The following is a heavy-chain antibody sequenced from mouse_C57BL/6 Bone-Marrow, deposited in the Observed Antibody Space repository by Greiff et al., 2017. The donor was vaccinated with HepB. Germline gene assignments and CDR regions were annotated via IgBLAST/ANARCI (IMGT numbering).Heavy chain of an antibody. CDR2: IYPRSGNT. Sequence: VNVVESGAELARPGASVKLSCKASGYTFTSYGISWVKQRTGQGLEWIGEIYPRSGNTYYNEKLKGKATLTADKSSSTAYMELRSLTSEDSAVYFCARGYYGSNWYFDVWGTGTTVTVSS. CDR1: GYTFTSYG. CDR3: ARGYYGSNWYFDV. V-gene: IGHV1-81*01. D-gene: IGHD1-1*01. J-gene: IGHJ1*03.